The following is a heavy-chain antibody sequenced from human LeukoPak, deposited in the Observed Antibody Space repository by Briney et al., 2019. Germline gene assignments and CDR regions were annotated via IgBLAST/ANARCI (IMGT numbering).Heavy chain of an antibody. CDR1: GFTFSSYS. CDR3: ARDGSDIVLMD. J-gene: IGHJ4*02. CDR2: ISSSSSYI. Sequence: GGSLRLPCAASGFTFSSYSMNWVRQAPGKGLEWVSSISSSSSYIYYADSVKGRFTISRDNAKNSLYLQMNSLRAEDTAVYYCARDGSDIVLMDWGQGTLVTVSS. V-gene: IGHV3-21*01. D-gene: IGHD2-8*01.